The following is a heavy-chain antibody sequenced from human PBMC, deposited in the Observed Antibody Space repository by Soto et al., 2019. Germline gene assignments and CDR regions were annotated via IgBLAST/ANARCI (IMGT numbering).Heavy chain of an antibody. CDR2: INAGNGNT. V-gene: IGHV1-3*01. CDR1: GYTFTSYT. D-gene: IGHD5-18*01. Sequence: ASVKVSCKASGYTFTSYTMHWVRQAPGQRLEWMGWINAGNGNTKYSQKFQGRVTITRDTSASTAYMELSSLRSEDTAVYYCARSPAYSYGDYWGQGTLVTVSS. CDR3: ARSPAYSYGDY. J-gene: IGHJ4*02.